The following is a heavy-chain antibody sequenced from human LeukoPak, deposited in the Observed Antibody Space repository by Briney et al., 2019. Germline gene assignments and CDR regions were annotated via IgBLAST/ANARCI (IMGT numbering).Heavy chain of an antibody. V-gene: IGHV3-53*01. Sequence: GGSLRLSCAASGFTVSSNYMSWVRQAPGKGLEWVSVIYSGGSTYYADSVKGRFTISRDNSKTTLYLQMNSLRAEDTAVYYCARVKYSGYPDAFDIWGQGTMVTVSS. CDR2: IYSGGST. CDR3: ARVKYSGYPDAFDI. CDR1: GFTVSSNY. D-gene: IGHD5-12*01. J-gene: IGHJ3*02.